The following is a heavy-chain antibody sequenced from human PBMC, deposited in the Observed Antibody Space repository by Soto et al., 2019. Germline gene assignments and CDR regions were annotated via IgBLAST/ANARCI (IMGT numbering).Heavy chain of an antibody. V-gene: IGHV1-2*04. CDR1: GYTFTGYH. CDR3: ARDRGEVAAAGYYYYYYGMDV. J-gene: IGHJ6*02. D-gene: IGHD6-13*01. Sequence: SVKVSCKASGYTFTGYHMHWVRQAPGQGLEWVGWINPNSGGTNYAQKFQGWVTMTRDTSISTDYMELSRLRSDDTAVYYCARDRGEVAAAGYYYYYYGMDVWGQGTTVTVSS. CDR2: INPNSGGT.